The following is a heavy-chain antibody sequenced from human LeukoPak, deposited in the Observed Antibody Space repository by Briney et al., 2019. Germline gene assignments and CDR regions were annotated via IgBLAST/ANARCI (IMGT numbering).Heavy chain of an antibody. J-gene: IGHJ3*02. CDR2: INHSGST. Sequence: PSETLSLTCAVSGGSFSGYYWSWIRQPPGKGLEWIGEINHSGSTNYNPPLKSRVTISVDTSKNQFSLKLSSVTAADTAVYYCAGVSQLAFDIWGEGTMVTASS. CDR1: GGSFSGYY. V-gene: IGHV4-34*01. CDR3: AGVSQLAFDI. D-gene: IGHD3-3*02.